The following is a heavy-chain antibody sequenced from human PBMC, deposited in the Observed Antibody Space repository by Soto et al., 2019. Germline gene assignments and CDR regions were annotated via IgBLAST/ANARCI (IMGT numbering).Heavy chain of an antibody. V-gene: IGHV1-8*01. Sequence: QVQLVQSGAEVKKPGASVKVSCKASGYTFTSYDIIWVRQATGQGLEWLGWMNPNNGHTGYAQKFQGRVTMHRNPSIGKAYMELNSLRSEDTAIYYCARGGADGDYGNWLDPWGQGTLVTVSS. CDR2: MNPNNGHT. D-gene: IGHD4-17*01. J-gene: IGHJ5*02. CDR3: ARGGADGDYGNWLDP. CDR1: GYTFTSYD.